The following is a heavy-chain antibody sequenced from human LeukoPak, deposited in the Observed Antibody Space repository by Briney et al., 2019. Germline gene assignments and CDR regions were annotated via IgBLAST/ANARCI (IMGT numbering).Heavy chain of an antibody. CDR1: GFPFSSHA. CDR2: LSGSGGST. CDR3: AKAGWSAYYRGIDY. J-gene: IGHJ4*02. V-gene: IGHV3-23*01. Sequence: GEPLRLSCVASGFPFSSHAMIWVRQPPGKGLEWVSVLSGSGGSTSHADSVKGRFTISTDKSKNTLYLQMNSLRVEDTAEYYCAKAGWSAYYRGIDYWGQGTLVTVSS. D-gene: IGHD3-3*01.